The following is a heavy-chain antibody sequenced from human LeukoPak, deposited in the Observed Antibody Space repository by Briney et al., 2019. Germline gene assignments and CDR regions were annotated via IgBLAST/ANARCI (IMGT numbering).Heavy chain of an antibody. J-gene: IGHJ6*02. D-gene: IGHD5-18*01. Sequence: GGSLRLSCAASGFTFSSYWMSWVRQAPGKGLEWVANIKQDGSEKYYVDSVKGRLTISRDNAKNSLYLQMNSLRAEDTAVYYCARVDTAMVRVAYYGMDVWGQGTTVTVSS. V-gene: IGHV3-7*01. CDR3: ARVDTAMVRVAYYGMDV. CDR2: IKQDGSEK. CDR1: GFTFSSYW.